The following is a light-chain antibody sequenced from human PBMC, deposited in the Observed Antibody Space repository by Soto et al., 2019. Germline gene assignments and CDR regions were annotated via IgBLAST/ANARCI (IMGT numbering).Light chain of an antibody. J-gene: IGKJ4*01. Sequence: DIVMTQSPATLSVAPGERVTFSCRASQGVSRKLAWYQHKPGQAPRLLISGASTGATGIPARFSGSGSGTEFTLTISSLQPEDCAIYHCQQYHTWPITFGGGTKVEIK. CDR1: QGVSRK. CDR3: QQYHTWPIT. CDR2: GAS. V-gene: IGKV3-15*01.